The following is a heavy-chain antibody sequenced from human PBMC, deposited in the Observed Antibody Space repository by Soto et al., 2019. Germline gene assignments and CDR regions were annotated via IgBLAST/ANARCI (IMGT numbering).Heavy chain of an antibody. CDR3: AREDIVATIFELDLSYFDY. Sequence: GGSLRLSCAASGFTFSSYGMHWVRQAPGKGLEWVAVIWYDGSNKYYADSVKGRFTISRDNSKNTLYLQMNSLRAEDTAVYYCAREDIVATIFELDLSYFDYWGQGTLVTVSS. V-gene: IGHV3-33*01. CDR2: IWYDGSNK. J-gene: IGHJ4*02. CDR1: GFTFSSYG. D-gene: IGHD5-12*01.